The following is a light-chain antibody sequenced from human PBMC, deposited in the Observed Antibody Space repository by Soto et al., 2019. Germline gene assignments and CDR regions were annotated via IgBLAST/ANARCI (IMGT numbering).Light chain of an antibody. J-gene: IGKJ1*01. V-gene: IGKV3-20*01. CDR1: QSVSNNY. Sequence: EIVLTQSPGTLSLSAGERSTLSFMASQSVSNNYLAWYQQKPGQAPRLLIYGASNRATGIPDRFSGSGSGTDFTLTISRLEPEDFAVYYCQQYGSSGTFGQGTKVDI. CDR2: GAS. CDR3: QQYGSSGT.